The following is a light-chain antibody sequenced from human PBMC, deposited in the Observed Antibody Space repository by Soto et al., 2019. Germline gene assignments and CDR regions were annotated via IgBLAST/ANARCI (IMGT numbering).Light chain of an antibody. J-gene: IGKJ1*01. CDR3: QRYYNWPRT. CDR2: AAS. CDR1: QSVSST. V-gene: IGKV3-15*01. Sequence: EIVMTQSPATLTVSPGERATLSCRASQSVSSTLAWYQQKRGEAPRLLIYAASTRATDIPARFSGSGSGTELTLTISSLQSEDFAVYYCQRYYNWPRTFGQGTKVDSK.